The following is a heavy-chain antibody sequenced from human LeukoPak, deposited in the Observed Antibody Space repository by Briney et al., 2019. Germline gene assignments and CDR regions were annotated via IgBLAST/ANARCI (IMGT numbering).Heavy chain of an antibody. CDR3: ARETAHCGGDCFDY. J-gene: IGHJ4*02. CDR2: IGVGDNAI. CDR1: GFTFSTYE. Sequence: PGRSLRLSCAASGFTFSTYEFNWVRQAPGKGLEWVAYIGVGDNAIYYADSVRGRFTASRDNAQNSLYLEMHSLRVEDTALYYCARETAHCGGDCFDYWGQGTLVTVSS. V-gene: IGHV3-48*03. D-gene: IGHD2-21*01.